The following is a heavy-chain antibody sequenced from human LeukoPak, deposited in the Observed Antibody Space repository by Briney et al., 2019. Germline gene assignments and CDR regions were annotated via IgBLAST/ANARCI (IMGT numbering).Heavy chain of an antibody. Sequence: SQTLSLTCTVSGGSISSGSYYWSWIRQPAGKGLEWIGRIYTSGSTNYNPSLKSRVTISVDTSKNQFSLKLSSVTAADTAVYYCARDRDTYYDFWSPHMDVWGKGTTVTVSS. CDR2: IYTSGST. CDR3: ARDRDTYYDFWSPHMDV. D-gene: IGHD3-3*01. V-gene: IGHV4-61*02. J-gene: IGHJ6*03. CDR1: GGSISSGSYY.